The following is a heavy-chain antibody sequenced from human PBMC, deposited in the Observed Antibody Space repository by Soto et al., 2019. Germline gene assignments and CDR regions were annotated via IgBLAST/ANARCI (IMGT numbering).Heavy chain of an antibody. V-gene: IGHV3-49*04. CDR1: GFSFSAYA. J-gene: IGHJ6*02. CDR2: IGSKAYCITT. CDR3: AKYASVSRDSFFGMDD. Sequence: ALRLSCTHPGFSFSAYASCSVFQAPGKRQARVGVIGSKAYCITTDYAAPVKGRFAISSDDSKSTAYLQMNIVTTDDSAVYFCAKYASVSRDSFFGMDDWGHGITVTVSS. D-gene: IGHD2-2*01.